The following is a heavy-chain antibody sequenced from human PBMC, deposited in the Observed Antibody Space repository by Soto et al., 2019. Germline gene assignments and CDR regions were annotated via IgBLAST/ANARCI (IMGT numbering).Heavy chain of an antibody. CDR1: GFTFGDYA. CDR3: TCRPHCSSTSCYPRGMYFDY. J-gene: IGHJ4*02. V-gene: IGHV3-49*04. CDR2: IRSKAYGGTT. D-gene: IGHD2-2*01. Sequence: PGGSLRLSCTASGFTFGDYAMSWVRQAPGKGLEWVGFIRSKAYGGTTEYAASVKGRFTISRDDSKSIAYLQMNSLKTEDTAVYYCTCRPHCSSTSCYPRGMYFDYWGQGTLVTVSS.